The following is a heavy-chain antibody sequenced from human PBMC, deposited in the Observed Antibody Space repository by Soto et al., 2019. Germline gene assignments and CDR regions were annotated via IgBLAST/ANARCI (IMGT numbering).Heavy chain of an antibody. CDR1: GYTFTGYY. Sequence: ASGKISCKASGYTFTGYYMHWVRKAPGQGLEWMGWINPNSGGTNYAQKFQGKVTMTRDTSISTAYMELSRLRSDDTAVYYCARDPRARRYCSSTSCYSSSWYYFDYRGQGTLVTVYS. D-gene: IGHD2-2*02. J-gene: IGHJ4*02. V-gene: IGHV1-2*02. CDR2: INPNSGGT. CDR3: ARDPRARRYCSSTSCYSSSWYYFDY.